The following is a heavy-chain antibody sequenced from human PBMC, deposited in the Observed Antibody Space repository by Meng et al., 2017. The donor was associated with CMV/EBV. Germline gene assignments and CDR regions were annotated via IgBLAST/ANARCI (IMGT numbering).Heavy chain of an antibody. CDR3: ARVDTAMVKPYASDI. CDR2: ISAYNGNT. J-gene: IGHJ3*02. CDR1: GYTFTSYG. Sequence: VQPVQSGEEVKKPGASVKVSCKASGYTFTSYGISWVRQAPGQGLEWMGWISAYNGNTNYAQKLQGRVTMTTDTSTSTAYMELRSLRSDDTAVYYCARVDTAMVKPYASDIWGQGTMVTVPS. V-gene: IGHV1-18*01. D-gene: IGHD5-18*01.